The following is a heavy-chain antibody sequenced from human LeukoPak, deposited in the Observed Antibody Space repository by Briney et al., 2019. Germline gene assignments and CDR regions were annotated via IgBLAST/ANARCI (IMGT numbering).Heavy chain of an antibody. V-gene: IGHV4-30-2*01. J-gene: IGHJ4*02. CDR1: GDSISSGGYS. CDR2: IYHSGST. D-gene: IGHD5-12*01. CDR3: ARAGGGGYDIDY. Sequence: SQTPSLTCAVSGDSISSGGYSWSWVRQPPGKGLEWIGYIYHSGSTNYNPSLKSRVTISVDRSKNQFSLKLSSVTAADTAVYYCARAGGGGYDIDYWGQGTLVTVSS.